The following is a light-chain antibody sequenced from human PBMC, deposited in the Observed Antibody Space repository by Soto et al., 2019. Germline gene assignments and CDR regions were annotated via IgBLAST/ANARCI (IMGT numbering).Light chain of an antibody. CDR2: RNN. CDR1: SSNIGSAY. J-gene: IGLJ2*01. CDR3: AAWDDSLVV. Sequence: QPVLTQPPSASGTPGQTVTISCSGSSSNIGSAYIYWYQHLPGTAPKLLIYRNNQRPSGVPDRFSASKSGTSASLAIRGLRSEDDADYYCAAWDDSLVVFGGGTKLTVL. V-gene: IGLV1-47*01.